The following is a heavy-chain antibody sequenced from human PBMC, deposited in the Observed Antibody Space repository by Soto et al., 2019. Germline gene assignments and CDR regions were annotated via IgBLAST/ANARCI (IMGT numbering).Heavy chain of an antibody. CDR1: GGSISSYY. V-gene: IGHV4-59*01. Sequence: QVQLQESGPGLVKPSETLSLTCTVSGGSISSYYWSWIRQPPGKGLEWIGYIYYSGSTNYNPSLKSRVTISVDTSKNQFSLKLSSVTAADTAVYYCARSILNLIPGHYYMDVWGKGTTVTVSS. J-gene: IGHJ6*03. CDR2: IYYSGST. D-gene: IGHD2-21*01. CDR3: ARSILNLIPGHYYMDV.